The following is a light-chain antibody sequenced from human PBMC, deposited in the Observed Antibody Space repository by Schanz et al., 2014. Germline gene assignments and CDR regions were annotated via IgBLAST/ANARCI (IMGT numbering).Light chain of an antibody. V-gene: IGKV3-15*01. Sequence: EIVLTQSPATLSVSPGERASLSCRASQYLAYNLAWYQQKPGQAPSLLIYDASTRAPGIPARFSGSGSGTEFTLNVSSLQPDDFATYYCQQYNNYWGFGQGTKVEIK. CDR3: QQYNNYWG. CDR2: DAS. CDR1: QYLAYN. J-gene: IGKJ1*01.